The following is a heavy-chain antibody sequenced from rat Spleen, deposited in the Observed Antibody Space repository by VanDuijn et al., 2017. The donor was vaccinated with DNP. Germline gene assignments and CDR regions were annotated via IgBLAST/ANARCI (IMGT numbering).Heavy chain of an antibody. CDR2: ISYDGSST. D-gene: IGHD1-3*01. CDR1: RFTFSNYG. Sequence: EVQLVESGGGLVQPGRSLKLSCAASRFTFSNYGMAWVRQAPTKGLEWVATISYDGSSTYYRDSVKGRFTISRDNAKSTLYLQMDSLRSEDTATYYCARDDYGSFGALDPWGQGTSVTVSS. J-gene: IGHJ4*01. CDR3: ARDDYGSFGALDP. V-gene: IGHV5-29*01.